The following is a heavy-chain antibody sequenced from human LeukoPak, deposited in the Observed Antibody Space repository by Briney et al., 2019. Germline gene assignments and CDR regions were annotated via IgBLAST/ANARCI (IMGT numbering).Heavy chain of an antibody. V-gene: IGHV3-23*01. CDR3: AKMKGHPLHKYYMDV. CDR1: GFTFSGFA. J-gene: IGHJ6*01. D-gene: IGHD1-26*01. CDR2: ISGRGDNT. Sequence: SGGSLRLSCAASGFTFSGFAMSWLRRTPGEGLEGVSGISGRGDNTLYADSVKGLFTISRDNHKNTLYLKMNSLRAEDTAIYYCAKMKGHPLHKYYMDVWGQGTTVTVSS.